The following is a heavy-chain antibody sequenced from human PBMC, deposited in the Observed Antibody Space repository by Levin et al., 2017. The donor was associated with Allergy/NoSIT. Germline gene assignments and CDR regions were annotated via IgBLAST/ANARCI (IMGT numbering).Heavy chain of an antibody. V-gene: IGHV3-30*18. CDR1: GFTFSSYG. J-gene: IGHJ3*02. Sequence: TGGSLRLSCAASGFTFSSYGMHWVRQAPGKGLEWVAVISYDGSNKYYADSVKGRFTISRDNSKNTLYLQMNSLRAEDTAVYYCAKDQSIVATIPDAFDIWGQGTMVTVSS. CDR3: AKDQSIVATIPDAFDI. D-gene: IGHD5-12*01. CDR2: ISYDGSNK.